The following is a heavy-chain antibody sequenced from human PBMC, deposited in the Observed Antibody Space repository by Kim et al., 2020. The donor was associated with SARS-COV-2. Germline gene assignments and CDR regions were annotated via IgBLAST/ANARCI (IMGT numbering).Heavy chain of an antibody. Sequence: SETLSLTCTVSGGSISSYYWSWIRQPPGKGLEWIGYIYYSGSTNYNPSLKSRVTISVDTSKNQFSLKLSSVTAADTAVYYCARDRHSSSWPAKYYYYGMDVWGQGTTVTVSS. J-gene: IGHJ6*02. CDR3: ARDRHSSSWPAKYYYYGMDV. CDR2: IYYSGST. V-gene: IGHV4-59*13. CDR1: GGSISSYY. D-gene: IGHD6-13*01.